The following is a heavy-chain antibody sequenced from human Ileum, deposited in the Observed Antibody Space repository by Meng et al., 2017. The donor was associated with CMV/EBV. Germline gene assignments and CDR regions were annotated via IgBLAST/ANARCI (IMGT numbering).Heavy chain of an antibody. J-gene: IGHJ6*01. V-gene: IGHV3-7*01. CDR2: IKQDGSEI. D-gene: IGHD2-8*01. CDR1: GFTFGSYW. CDR3: ARNMIYSISTSYYYYYGMDV. Sequence: GGSLRLSCAASGFTFGSYWMSWVRQAPGKGLEWVTNIKQDGSEIYYVDSVKGRFTISRDNAENSLHLQMNSLRAEDTAVYYCARNMIYSISTSYYYYYGMDVWGQGATVTCSS.